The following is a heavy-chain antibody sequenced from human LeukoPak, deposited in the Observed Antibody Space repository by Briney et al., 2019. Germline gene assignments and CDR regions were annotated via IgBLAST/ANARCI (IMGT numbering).Heavy chain of an antibody. CDR1: GYTFTSYG. D-gene: IGHD2-2*02. CDR2: ISAYNGNT. V-gene: IGHV1-18*01. Sequence: ASVKVSCKASGYTFTSYGISWVRQAPGQGLEWMGWISAYNGNTNYAQKLQGRVTMTTDTSSSTAYMELRSLRSDDTAVYYCARVPAAIDRLDYWGQGTLVTVSS. J-gene: IGHJ4*02. CDR3: ARVPAAIDRLDY.